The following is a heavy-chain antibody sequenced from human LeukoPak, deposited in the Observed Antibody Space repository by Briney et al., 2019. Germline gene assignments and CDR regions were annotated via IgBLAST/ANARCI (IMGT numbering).Heavy chain of an antibody. V-gene: IGHV3-21*01. CDR2: ISSSSSYI. CDR3: ARPEEEYSSSSDFDY. J-gene: IGHJ4*02. D-gene: IGHD6-6*01. CDR1: GFTFSSYS. Sequence: PGGSLRLSCAASGFTFSSYSMNWVRQAPGKGLEWVSSISSSSSYIYYADSVKGRFTISRDNAKNSLYLQMNSLRAEDTAVYYCARPEEEYSSSSDFDYWGQGTLVTVSS.